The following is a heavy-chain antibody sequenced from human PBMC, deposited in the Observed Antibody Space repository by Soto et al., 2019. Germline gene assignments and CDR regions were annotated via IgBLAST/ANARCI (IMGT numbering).Heavy chain of an antibody. D-gene: IGHD3-3*01. CDR2: IYYSGST. V-gene: IGHV4-59*01. J-gene: IGHJ6*02. CDR1: GGSISSYY. Sequence: SETLSLTCTVSGGSISSYYWSLIRQPPGKGLEWIGYIYYSGSTNYNPSLKSRVTISVDTSKNQFSLKLSSVTAADTAVYYCARANYDFWSGYYRYDYGMDVWGQGNTVPVSS. CDR3: ARANYDFWSGYYRYDYGMDV.